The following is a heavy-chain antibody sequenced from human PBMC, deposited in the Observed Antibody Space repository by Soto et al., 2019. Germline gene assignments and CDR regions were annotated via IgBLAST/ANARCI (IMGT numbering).Heavy chain of an antibody. Sequence: LSLTCTVSGGSVSSGGYYWSWIRQHPGKGLEWIGYIYYSGSTYYNPSLKSRVTISVDTSKNQFSLKLSSVTAADTAVYYCARNVVVAATLSSWFDPWGQGTLVTVS. J-gene: IGHJ5*02. CDR2: IYYSGST. CDR1: GGSVSSGGYY. V-gene: IGHV4-31*03. CDR3: ARNVVVAATLSSWFDP. D-gene: IGHD2-15*01.